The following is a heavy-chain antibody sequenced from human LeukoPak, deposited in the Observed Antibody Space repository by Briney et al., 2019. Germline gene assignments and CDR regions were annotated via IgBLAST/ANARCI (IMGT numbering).Heavy chain of an antibody. CDR3: ARGTAWYSSSWYFDY. Sequence: GGSLRLSCAASEFTFSSYAMTWVRQAPGKALEWVSAIGGSGGRTHYADSVRGRFTISRDNSRDTLYLQMNSLRADDTAVYYCARGTAWYSSSWYFDYWGRGTRVTVSS. V-gene: IGHV3-23*01. J-gene: IGHJ4*02. CDR2: IGGSGGRT. CDR1: EFTFSSYA. D-gene: IGHD6-13*01.